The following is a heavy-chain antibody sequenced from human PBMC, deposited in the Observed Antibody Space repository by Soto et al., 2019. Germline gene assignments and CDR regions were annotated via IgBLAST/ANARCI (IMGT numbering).Heavy chain of an antibody. D-gene: IGHD2-2*01. J-gene: IGHJ4*02. CDR3: SFAPNWTYQLTRY. CDR1: GGMFYSSA. Sequence: ASVKVSCKASGGMFYSSAINWVRQAPGQGLEWMGGIVPMNGSPKYAQEFLGRVTISADASATTAYMDLSGLKSEDTAVYYCSFAPNWTYQLTRYWGRGXQVTVYS. CDR2: IVPMNGSP. V-gene: IGHV1-69*13.